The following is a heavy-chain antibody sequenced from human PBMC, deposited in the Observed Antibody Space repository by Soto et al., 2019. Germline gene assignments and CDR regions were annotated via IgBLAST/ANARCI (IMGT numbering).Heavy chain of an antibody. D-gene: IGHD6-6*01. CDR1: GGSISSSSW. CDR3: ARSALEYSSSSGAFDY. Sequence: SETLSLTCAVSGGSISSSSWWSWFRQPPGKGLEWIGEIYHSGSTNYNPSLKSRVTISVDKSKNQFSLKLSSVTAADTAVYYCARSALEYSSSSGAFDYWGQGTLVTVSS. V-gene: IGHV4-4*02. CDR2: IYHSGST. J-gene: IGHJ4*02.